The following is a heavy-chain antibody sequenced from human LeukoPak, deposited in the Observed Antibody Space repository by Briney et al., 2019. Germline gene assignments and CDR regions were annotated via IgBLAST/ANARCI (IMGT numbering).Heavy chain of an antibody. CDR3: AKGSGYYDSSGSTLYYFDY. J-gene: IGHJ4*02. D-gene: IGHD3-22*01. V-gene: IGHV3-11*01. Sequence: GGSLRLSCAASGFTFSDHYMNWIRQAPGKGLEWVSYISSGGSAIYYADSVKGRFTISRDNSKNTLYLQMNSLRAEDTAVYYCAKGSGYYDSSGSTLYYFDYWGQGTLVTVSS. CDR1: GFTFSDHY. CDR2: ISSGGSAI.